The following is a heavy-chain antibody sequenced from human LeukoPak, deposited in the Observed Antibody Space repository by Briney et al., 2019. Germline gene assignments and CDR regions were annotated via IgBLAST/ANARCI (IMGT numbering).Heavy chain of an antibody. J-gene: IGHJ4*02. CDR1: GFTFSSYA. CDR3: AKEEEVLLWFGELLSIDY. D-gene: IGHD3-10*01. CDR2: ISGSGGST. V-gene: IGHV3-23*01. Sequence: GGSLRLSCAASGFTFSSYAMSWVRQAPGKGLEWVSAISGSGGSTYYADSVKGRFTISRDNSKNTLYLQMNSLRAEDTAVYYGAKEEEVLLWFGELLSIDYWGQRTLVTVSS.